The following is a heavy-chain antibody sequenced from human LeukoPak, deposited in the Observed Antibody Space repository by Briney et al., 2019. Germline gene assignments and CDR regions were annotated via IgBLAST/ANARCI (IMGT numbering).Heavy chain of an antibody. CDR3: ATVPTSVRGVLLDY. V-gene: IGHV1-24*01. J-gene: IGHJ4*02. CDR2: FDPEDGET. D-gene: IGHD3-10*01. CDR1: GYTLTESS. Sequence: ASVKVSCKVSGYTLTESSMHWVRQAPGKGLEWMGGFDPEDGETIYAQKFQGRVTMTEDTSTDTAYMELSSLRSEDTAVYYCATVPTSVRGVLLDYWGQGTLVTVSS.